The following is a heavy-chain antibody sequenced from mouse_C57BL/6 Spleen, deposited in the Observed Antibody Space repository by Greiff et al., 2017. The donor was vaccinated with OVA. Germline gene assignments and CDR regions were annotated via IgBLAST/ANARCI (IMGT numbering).Heavy chain of an antibody. V-gene: IGHV1-54*01. D-gene: IGHD2-5*01. J-gene: IGHJ1*03. Sequence: VQLQQSGAELVRPGTSVKVSCKASGYAFTNYLIEWVKQRPGQGLEWIGVINPGSGGTNYNEKFKGKATLTADKSSSTAYMQLSSLTSEVSAVYFCARAPSYYSNYGYFDVWGTGTTVTVSS. CDR1: GYAFTNYL. CDR2: INPGSGGT. CDR3: ARAPSYYSNYGYFDV.